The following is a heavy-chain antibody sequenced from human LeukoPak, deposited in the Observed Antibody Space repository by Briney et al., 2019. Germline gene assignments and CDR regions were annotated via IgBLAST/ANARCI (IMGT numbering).Heavy chain of an antibody. CDR3: ASGRDYYYYYMDV. CDR1: GGSFTTYY. Sequence: SETLSLTCTVSGGSFTTYYWSWIRQPAGRGLEWIGHIDSSGTTNYNPSLKSRVTMSTDPSKNQFSLKLSSVTAADTAVYYCASGRDYYYYYMDVWGKGTTVTISS. CDR2: IDSSGTT. V-gene: IGHV4-4*07. J-gene: IGHJ6*03.